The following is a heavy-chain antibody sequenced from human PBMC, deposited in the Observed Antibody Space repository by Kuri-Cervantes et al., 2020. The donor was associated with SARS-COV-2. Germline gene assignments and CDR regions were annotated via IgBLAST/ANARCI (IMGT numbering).Heavy chain of an antibody. D-gene: IGHD1-7*01. Sequence: ASVKVSCKASGYTFTSYGISWVRQAPGQGLEWMGWINPNSGGTNYAQKFQGWVTMTRDTSISTAYMELSRLRSDDTAVYYCARETGTTHYYYYGMDVWGQGTTVTVSS. J-gene: IGHJ6*02. CDR2: INPNSGGT. V-gene: IGHV1-2*04. CDR3: ARETGTTHYYYYGMDV. CDR1: GYTFTSYG.